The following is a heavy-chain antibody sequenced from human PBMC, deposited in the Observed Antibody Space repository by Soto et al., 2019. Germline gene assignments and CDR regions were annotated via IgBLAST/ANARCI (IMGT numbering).Heavy chain of an antibody. J-gene: IGHJ5*02. CDR1: GYTFTSYY. D-gene: IGHD6-13*01. V-gene: IGHV1-46*01. Sequence: SVKVSCKASGYTFTSYYMHWVRQAPGQGLEWMGIINPSGGSTSYAQKFQGRVTMTRDTSTSTVYMELSSLRSEDTAVYYCARDSASTRRIAAAGTGFDPWGQGTLVTVSS. CDR3: ARDSASTRRIAAAGTGFDP. CDR2: INPSGGST.